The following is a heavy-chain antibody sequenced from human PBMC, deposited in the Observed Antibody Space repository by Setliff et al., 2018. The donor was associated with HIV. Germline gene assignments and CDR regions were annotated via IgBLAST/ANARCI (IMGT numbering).Heavy chain of an antibody. D-gene: IGHD1-7*01. CDR1: GYTFTGYY. J-gene: IGHJ4*01. Sequence: GASVKVSCKASGYTFTGYYIHWVRQAPGQGLEWMGWINPKSGATNYTQKFRGRVLMTRDTSITTAFLHVAKLTSDDTAIYYCATGTPSDLDYWGQGTLVTVSS. CDR2: INPKSGAT. V-gene: IGHV1-2*02. CDR3: ATGTPSDLDY.